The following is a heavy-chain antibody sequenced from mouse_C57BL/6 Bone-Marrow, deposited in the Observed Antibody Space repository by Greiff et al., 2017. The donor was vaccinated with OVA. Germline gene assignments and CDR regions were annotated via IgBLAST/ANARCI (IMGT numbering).Heavy chain of an antibody. Sequence: QVQLQQPGAELVKPGASVKLSCKASGYTFTSYWMHWVKQRPGRGLEWIGRIDPNSGGTKYNEKFKSKATLTVDTPSSTAYMQLSGLASEDSAVYYCARGYYGSRYDYAMDDWGQGTSVTVSS. V-gene: IGHV1-72*01. CDR2: IDPNSGGT. CDR1: GYTFTSYW. J-gene: IGHJ4*01. D-gene: IGHD1-1*01. CDR3: ARGYYGSRYDYAMDD.